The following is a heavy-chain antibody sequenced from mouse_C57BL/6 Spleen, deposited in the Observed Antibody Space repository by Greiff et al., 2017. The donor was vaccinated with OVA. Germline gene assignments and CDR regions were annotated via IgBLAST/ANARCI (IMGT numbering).Heavy chain of an antibody. V-gene: IGHV1-76*01. J-gene: IGHJ4*01. D-gene: IGHD4-1*01. CDR3: GRRSRAGTGYAMGY. Sequence: QVQLKQSGAELVRPGASVKLSCKASGYTFTDYYINWVKQRPGQGLEWIARIYPGSGNTYYNEKFKGKATLTAEKSSSTAYMQLSSLTSEDSAVYICGRRSRAGTGYAMGYWGQGTSVTVSS. CDR1: GYTFTDYY. CDR2: IYPGSGNT.